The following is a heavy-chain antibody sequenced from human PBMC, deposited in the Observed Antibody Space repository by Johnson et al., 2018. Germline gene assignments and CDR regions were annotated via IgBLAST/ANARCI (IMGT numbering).Heavy chain of an antibody. CDR1: GGSISSYY. CDR3: ARDGLGATRWDYYYYYMDV. J-gene: IGHJ6*03. V-gene: IGHV4-59*01. CDR2: IYYSGST. Sequence: QVQLQESGPGLVKPSETLSLTCTVSGGSISSYYWSWIRQPPGKGLDWIGYIYYSGSTNYNPSLKSRVTISVDTSKNQFSLKLSSVTAEDTAVYFCARDGLGATRWDYYYYYMDVWGKGTTVTVSS. D-gene: IGHD1-1*01.